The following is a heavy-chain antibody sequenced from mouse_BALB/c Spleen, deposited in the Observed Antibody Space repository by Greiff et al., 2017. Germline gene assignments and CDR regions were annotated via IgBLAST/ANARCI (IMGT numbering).Heavy chain of an antibody. CDR3: ARHYYGNYGYYAMDY. Sequence: EVKVEESGPSLVKPSQTLSLTCSVTGDSITSGYWNWIRKFPGNKLEYMGYISYSGSTYYNPSLKSRISITRDTSKNQYYLQLNSVTTEDTATYYCARHYYGNYGYYAMDYWGQGTSVTVSS. J-gene: IGHJ4*01. CDR2: ISYSGST. D-gene: IGHD2-1*01. V-gene: IGHV3-8*02. CDR1: GDSITSGY.